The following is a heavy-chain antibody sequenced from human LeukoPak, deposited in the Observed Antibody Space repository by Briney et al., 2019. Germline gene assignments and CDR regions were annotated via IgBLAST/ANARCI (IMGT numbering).Heavy chain of an antibody. CDR1: GFTFSSYS. V-gene: IGHV3-48*02. J-gene: IGHJ4*02. D-gene: IGHD2-15*01. CDR2: ISSSSSTI. CDR3: ARAEPYCSGGSCYLGFDY. Sequence: PGGSLRLSCAASGFTFSSYSMNWVRQAPGKGLEWVSYISSSSSTIYYADSVKGRFTISRDNAKNSLYLQMNSLRDEDTAVYYCARAEPYCSGGSCYLGFDYWGQGTLVTVSS.